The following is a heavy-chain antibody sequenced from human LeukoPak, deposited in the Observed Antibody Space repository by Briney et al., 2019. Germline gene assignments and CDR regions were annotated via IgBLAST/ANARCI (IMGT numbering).Heavy chain of an antibody. CDR2: ISYDGSNK. D-gene: IGHD2-2*01. Sequence: GGSLRLSRAASGFTFSSYGIHWVRQAPGKGLEWVAVISYDGSNKYYADSVRGRFTISRDNSKNTLYLQMNRLRAEDTAVYYCAKDIVVVPAAIGYYYYYGMDVWGQGTTVTVSS. CDR3: AKDIVVVPAAIGYYYYYGMDV. V-gene: IGHV3-30*18. J-gene: IGHJ6*02. CDR1: GFTFSSYG.